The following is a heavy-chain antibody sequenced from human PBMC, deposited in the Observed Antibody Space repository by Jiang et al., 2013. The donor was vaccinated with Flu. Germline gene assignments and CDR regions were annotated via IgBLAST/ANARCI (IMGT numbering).Heavy chain of an antibody. D-gene: IGHD6-19*01. CDR1: GDSISSYY. CDR2: IYYSGST. Sequence: GLVKPSETLSLTCTVSGDSISSYYWSWVRKPPGKGLEWIGFIYYSGSTKYNPSLRSRVTISIDTSRTRFSLKLTSVTAADTAVYYCARAVAARTDFFDSWGQGTLVTVSS. V-gene: IGHV4-59*01. CDR3: ARAVAARTDFFDS. J-gene: IGHJ4*02.